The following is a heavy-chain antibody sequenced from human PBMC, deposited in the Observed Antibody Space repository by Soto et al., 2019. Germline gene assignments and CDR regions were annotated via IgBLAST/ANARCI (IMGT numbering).Heavy chain of an antibody. Sequence: VKVSCKASGYTFTSYGISWVRQAPGQGLEWMGWISAYNGNTNYAQKLQGRVTMTTDTSTSTAYMELRSLRSDDTAVYYCAREYSSSSGYWFDPWGQGTLVTVSS. CDR1: GYTFTSYG. D-gene: IGHD6-6*01. V-gene: IGHV1-18*01. CDR2: ISAYNGNT. J-gene: IGHJ5*02. CDR3: AREYSSSSGYWFDP.